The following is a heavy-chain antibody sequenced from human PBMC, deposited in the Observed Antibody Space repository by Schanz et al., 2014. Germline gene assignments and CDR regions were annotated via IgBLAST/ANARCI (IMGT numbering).Heavy chain of an antibody. D-gene: IGHD1-1*01. J-gene: IGHJ4*02. CDR3: ARHTYFNCYFDY. V-gene: IGHV4-59*08. Sequence: QVQLQESGPGLVKPSETLSLTCTVSGDSISGSYWSWIRQPPGKGLEWVGYVSNTGTANYNPSLKSRVSISVDSSNNKFSLKLSSVTAADTAVYYCARHTYFNCYFDYWGPGTLATVSS. CDR2: VSNTGTA. CDR1: GDSISGSY.